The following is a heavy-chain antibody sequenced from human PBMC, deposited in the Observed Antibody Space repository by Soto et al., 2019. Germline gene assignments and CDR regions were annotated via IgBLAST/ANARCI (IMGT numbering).Heavy chain of an antibody. Sequence: VQLQESGPGLVKPSETLSLTCTVSGGSISSYYWSWIRQPPGKGLEWIGYIYYSGSTNYNPSLKSRVTISVDTSKNQFSLKLSSVTAADTAVYYCARYIAVAGFDYWGQGTLVTVSS. V-gene: IGHV4-59*01. J-gene: IGHJ4*02. CDR2: IYYSGST. CDR3: ARYIAVAGFDY. CDR1: GGSISSYY. D-gene: IGHD6-19*01.